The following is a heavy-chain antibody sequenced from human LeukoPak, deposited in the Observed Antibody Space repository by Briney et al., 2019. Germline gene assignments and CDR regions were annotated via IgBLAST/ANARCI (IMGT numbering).Heavy chain of an antibody. Sequence: PGGSLRLSCAASGFTFSSYGMHWVRQAPGKGLEWVAFIRYDGSNKYYADSVKGRFTISRDNSKNTLYPQINSLRAEDTAVYYCAKVLAKRAVATGASTWGQGTLVTVSS. CDR3: AKVLAKRAVATGAST. CDR1: GFTFSSYG. J-gene: IGHJ5*02. CDR2: IRYDGSNK. V-gene: IGHV3-30*02. D-gene: IGHD5-12*01.